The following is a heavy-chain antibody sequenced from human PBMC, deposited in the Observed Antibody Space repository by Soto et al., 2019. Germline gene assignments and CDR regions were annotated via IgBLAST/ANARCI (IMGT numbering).Heavy chain of an antibody. V-gene: IGHV4-39*01. J-gene: IGHJ4*02. CDR2: IYYSGST. CDR3: ARHEDCSGGSCYSYYFDY. Sequence: SETLSLTCTVSGGSISSSSYYWGWIRQPPGKGMERIGSIYYSGSTYYNPSLKSRVTISVDTSKNQFSLKLSSVTAADTAVYYCARHEDCSGGSCYSYYFDYWGQGTLVTVSS. D-gene: IGHD2-15*01. CDR1: GGSISSSSYY.